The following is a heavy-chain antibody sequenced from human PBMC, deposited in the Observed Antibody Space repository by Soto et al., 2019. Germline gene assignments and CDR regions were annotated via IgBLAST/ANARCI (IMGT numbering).Heavy chain of an antibody. CDR1: GFTVITNY. CDR3: ATKKSIVGATGYFDY. V-gene: IGHV3-66*01. J-gene: IGHJ4*02. D-gene: IGHD1-26*01. CDR2: IYAGGNT. Sequence: EVQMVESGGGLVQPGGSLRLSCAVSGFTVITNYISWVRQAPGKGLEWVSDIYAGGNTYYADSVKGRFAISRDNSKNTLYLEIHSLRAEDTAVYYCATKKSIVGATGYFDYWGQGTLVSVSS.